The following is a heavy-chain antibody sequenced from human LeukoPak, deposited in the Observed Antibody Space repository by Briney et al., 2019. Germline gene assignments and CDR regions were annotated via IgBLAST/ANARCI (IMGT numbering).Heavy chain of an antibody. CDR3: AREAGGTYCSGGSCYLSPRSYYYYGMDV. D-gene: IGHD2-15*01. CDR2: IDPSSGGT. Sequence: GASVKVSCKASGYTFTGCYMHWVREAPGQGLEWMGGIDPSSGGTNYAQKFQGRVNMTRDTSISTAYMELSRLRSDDTAVYYCAREAGGTYCSGGSCYLSPRSYYYYGMDVWGQGTTVTVSS. J-gene: IGHJ6*02. V-gene: IGHV1-2*02. CDR1: GYTFTGCY.